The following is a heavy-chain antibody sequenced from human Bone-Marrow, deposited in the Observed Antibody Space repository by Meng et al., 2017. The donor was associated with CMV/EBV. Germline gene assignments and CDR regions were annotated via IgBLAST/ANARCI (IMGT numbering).Heavy chain of an antibody. J-gene: IGHJ5*02. D-gene: IGHD4-17*01. CDR3: ARRRYDYGDSRWFDP. Sequence: ASEKVSCKASGYRFTGYYMHWVRQAPGQGLEWMGWINPNSGGTNYAQKFQGRVTMTRDTSISTAHMELSRLRSDDTAVYYCARRRYDYGDSRWFDPWGQGTLVTVSS. CDR2: INPNSGGT. CDR1: GYRFTGYY. V-gene: IGHV1-2*02.